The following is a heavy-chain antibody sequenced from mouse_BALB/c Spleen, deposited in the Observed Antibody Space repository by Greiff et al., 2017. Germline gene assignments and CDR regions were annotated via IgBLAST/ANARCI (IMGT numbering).Heavy chain of an antibody. V-gene: IGHV2-9*02. D-gene: IGHD2-1*01. CDR1: GFSLTSYG. CDR2: IWAGGST. CDR3: ARDNGNYVYFDV. Sequence: VNVVESGPGLVAPSQSLSITCTVSGFSLTSYGVHWVRQPPGKGLEWLGVIWAGGSTNYNSALMSRLSISKDNSKSQVFLKMNSLQTDDTAMYCCARDNGNYVYFDVWGAGTTVTVSS. J-gene: IGHJ1*01.